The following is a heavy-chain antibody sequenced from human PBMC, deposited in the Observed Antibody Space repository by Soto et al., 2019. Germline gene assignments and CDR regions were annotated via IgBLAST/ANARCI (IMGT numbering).Heavy chain of an antibody. CDR2: IYYSGST. V-gene: IGHV4-31*03. J-gene: IGHJ6*02. CDR1: GGSISSGGYY. D-gene: IGHD2-21*02. CDR3: ARRHYCRGDCTINPDYYYGMDV. Sequence: SETLSLTCTVSGGSISSGGYYWSWIRQHPGKGLEWIGYIYYSGSTYYNPSLKSRVTISVDTSKNQFSLKASDTAIYYCARRHYCRGDCTINPDYYYGMDVWGQGTTVTVSS.